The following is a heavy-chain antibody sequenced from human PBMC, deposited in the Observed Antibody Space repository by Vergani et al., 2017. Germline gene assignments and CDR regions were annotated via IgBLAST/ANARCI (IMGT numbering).Heavy chain of an antibody. CDR2: LGPDNGNM. J-gene: IGHJ5*02. CDR1: GYNFANYG. V-gene: IGHV1-18*01. Sequence: LLVQSGSEVKNPGASVRVTCKASGYNFANYGIAWVRQAPGQGLEWMGWLGPDNGNMKYAQKFQGRLTMTTETSTNTAFLELRSLRSEDTAVYYCARGYCSGERCYSFWREIVVPFDPWGQGTLVTVSS. CDR3: ARGYCSGERCYSFWREIVVPFDP. D-gene: IGHD2-15*01.